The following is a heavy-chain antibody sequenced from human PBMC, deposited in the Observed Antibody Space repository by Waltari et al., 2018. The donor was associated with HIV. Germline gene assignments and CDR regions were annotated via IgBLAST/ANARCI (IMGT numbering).Heavy chain of an antibody. CDR3: AKDLRGGGWFDP. V-gene: IGHV3-23*01. D-gene: IGHD3-16*01. CDR2: ISGSGGST. CDR1: GFTFSSSA. J-gene: IGHJ5*02. Sequence: EVQLLESGGGLVQPGGSLRLSSAAAGFTFSSSAMGGVRQAPGKGLEWVSAISGSGGSTYYADSVKGRFTISRDNSKNTLYLQMNSLRAEDTAVYYCAKDLRGGGWFDPWGQGTLVTVSS.